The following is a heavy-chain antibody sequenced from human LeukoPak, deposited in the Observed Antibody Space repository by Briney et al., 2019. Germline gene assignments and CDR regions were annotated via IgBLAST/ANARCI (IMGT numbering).Heavy chain of an antibody. D-gene: IGHD2-2*01. CDR3: ATTRQGCISASCPVDY. V-gene: IGHV5-51*01. CDR1: GYRFTSSW. Sequence: GESLKISCKGSGYRFTSSWIGWVRQMPGKGLEWMGIIYPYDSNNKYSPSFQGQVTISADKSITTAYLQWSSLKASDTAMYYCATTRQGCISASCPVDYWGQGALVTVSS. CDR2: IYPYDSNN. J-gene: IGHJ4*02.